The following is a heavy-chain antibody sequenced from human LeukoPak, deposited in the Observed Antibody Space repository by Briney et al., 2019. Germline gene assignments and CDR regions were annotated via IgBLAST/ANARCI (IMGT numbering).Heavy chain of an antibody. J-gene: IGHJ4*02. V-gene: IGHV3-21*01. Sequence: PGGSLRLSCAASRFTFSSYSMNWVRQAPGKGLEWVSSISSSSSYINYADSVKGRFTISRGNAKNSLYLQMNSLRAEDTAVYYCARDIGSGSYQFDYWGQGTLVTVSS. CDR3: ARDIGSGSYQFDY. D-gene: IGHD3-10*01. CDR1: RFTFSSYS. CDR2: ISSSSSYI.